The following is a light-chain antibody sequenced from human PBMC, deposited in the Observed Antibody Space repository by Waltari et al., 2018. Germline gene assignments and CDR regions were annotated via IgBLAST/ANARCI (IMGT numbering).Light chain of an antibody. J-gene: IGLJ3*02. V-gene: IGLV2-11*01. CDR3: CSYAAASHWV. CDR2: NVS. CDR1: RSDVVRYDY. Sequence: QSALTQPRSVSGSPGQSVTISCTGIRSDVVRYDYVSWYQQHPGKAPKLVIYNVSKRPSGVPDRVSGSKSGNTASLTISGLQAEDEGDYYCCSYAAASHWVFGGGTKLTVL.